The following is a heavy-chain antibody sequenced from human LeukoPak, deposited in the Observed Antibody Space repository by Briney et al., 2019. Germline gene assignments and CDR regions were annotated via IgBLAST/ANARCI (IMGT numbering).Heavy chain of an antibody. Sequence: SEALSLTCTVSGGSISSYHWSWIRQPAGKGLGWIGRIFGSGSTNYNPSLKSRVTMSIDTSKNQFSLKLSSVTAADTAMYYCTKGGSSWYNWFDPWGQGTLVTVSS. J-gene: IGHJ5*02. CDR1: GGSISSYH. CDR2: IFGSGST. V-gene: IGHV4-4*07. CDR3: TKGGSSWYNWFDP. D-gene: IGHD6-13*01.